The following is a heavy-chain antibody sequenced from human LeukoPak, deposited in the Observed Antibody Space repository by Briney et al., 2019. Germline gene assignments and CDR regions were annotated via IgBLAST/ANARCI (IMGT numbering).Heavy chain of an antibody. J-gene: IGHJ4*02. Sequence: SETLSLTCAVYGGSFSGYYWSWLRQPPGKGLEWIGEINHSGSTNYNPSLKSRVTISVDTSKNQFSLKLSSVTAADTAVYYCARGPRYFDWLPDLGYFDYWGQGTLVTVSS. CDR2: INHSGST. CDR1: GGSFSGYY. D-gene: IGHD3-9*01. CDR3: ARGPRYFDWLPDLGYFDY. V-gene: IGHV4-34*01.